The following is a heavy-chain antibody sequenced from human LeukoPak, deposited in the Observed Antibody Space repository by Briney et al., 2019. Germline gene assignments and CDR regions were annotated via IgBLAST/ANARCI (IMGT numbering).Heavy chain of an antibody. CDR2: MYYGGNT. V-gene: IGHV4-39*01. J-gene: IGHJ4*02. D-gene: IGHD5-24*01. CDR1: GGSVGSISYY. CDR3: ARGIGWPYFDY. Sequence: SETLSLTCTVSGGSVGSISYYWGWIRQPPGKGLEWIGSMYYGGNTHYNPSLKSRPTMSVDTSKNQFSLKLNSVTAADTAVYYCARGIGWPYFDYWGQGTLVTVSS.